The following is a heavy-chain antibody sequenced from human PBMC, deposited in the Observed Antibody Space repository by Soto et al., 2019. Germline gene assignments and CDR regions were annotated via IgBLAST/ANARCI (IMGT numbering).Heavy chain of an antibody. J-gene: IGHJ4*02. V-gene: IGHV3-48*02. D-gene: IGHD1-26*01. CDR3: ARSRIVGATKGRYFDY. Sequence: GGSLRLSCAASGFTFSSYSMNWVRQAPGKGLEWVSYISSSSSTIYYADSVKGRFTISRDNAKNSLYLQMNSLRDEDTAVYYCARSRIVGATKGRYFDYWGQGTLVTVSS. CDR1: GFTFSSYS. CDR2: ISSSSSTI.